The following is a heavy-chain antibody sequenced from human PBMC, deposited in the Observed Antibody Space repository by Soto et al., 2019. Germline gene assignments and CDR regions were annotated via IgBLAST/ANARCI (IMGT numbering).Heavy chain of an antibody. CDR3: AKDIKPVGRSMVRQQLVAFDI. V-gene: IGHV3-23*01. Sequence: GGSLRLSCAASGFTFSSYAMSWVRQAPGKGLEWVSAISGSGGSTYYADSVKGRFTISRDNSKNTLYLQMNSLRAEDTAVYYCAKDIKPVGRSMVRQQLVAFDIWGQGTMVTVSS. CDR2: ISGSGGST. D-gene: IGHD6-13*01. J-gene: IGHJ3*02. CDR1: GFTFSSYA.